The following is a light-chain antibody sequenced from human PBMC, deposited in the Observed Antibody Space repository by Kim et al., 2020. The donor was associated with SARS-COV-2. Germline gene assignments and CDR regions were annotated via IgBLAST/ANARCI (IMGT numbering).Light chain of an antibody. CDR2: DVS. Sequence: QSITISCTGTSSDVGGYNYGSWYQQHPGKAPKLMIYDVSNRPSGVSNRFSGSKSGNTASLTISGLQAEDEADYYCSSYTRSSTNYVFGTGTKVTVL. CDR1: SSDVGGYNY. V-gene: IGLV2-14*03. CDR3: SSYTRSSTNYV. J-gene: IGLJ1*01.